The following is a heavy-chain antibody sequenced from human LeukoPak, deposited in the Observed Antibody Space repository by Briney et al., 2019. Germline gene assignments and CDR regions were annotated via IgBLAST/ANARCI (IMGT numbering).Heavy chain of an antibody. J-gene: IGHJ4*02. V-gene: IGHV1-69*13. Sequence: SVKVSCKASGGTFSRFTISWVRQAPGQGFEWMGGITPIFGTANFAQKFQGSVSITADESTSTAFMELSSLRSEDTAVYYCAREWGLESSGYYYAYWGQGTLVTVSS. CDR1: GGTFSRFT. CDR3: AREWGLESSGYYYAY. CDR2: ITPIFGTA. D-gene: IGHD3-22*01.